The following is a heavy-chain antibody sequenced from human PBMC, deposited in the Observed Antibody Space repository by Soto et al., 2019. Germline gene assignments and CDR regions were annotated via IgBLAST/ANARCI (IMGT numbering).Heavy chain of an antibody. Sequence: QVQLQQWGAGLLKPSETLSLTCAVYGGSFSGYYWSWIRQPPGKGLEWIGEINHSGSTNYNPSLKSRVTISVDTSKTQFSLKLSSVTAADTAVYYCARGTVVVPAAKQYNWFDPWGQGTLVTVSS. J-gene: IGHJ5*02. CDR2: INHSGST. CDR3: ARGTVVVPAAKQYNWFDP. D-gene: IGHD2-2*01. CDR1: GGSFSGYY. V-gene: IGHV4-34*01.